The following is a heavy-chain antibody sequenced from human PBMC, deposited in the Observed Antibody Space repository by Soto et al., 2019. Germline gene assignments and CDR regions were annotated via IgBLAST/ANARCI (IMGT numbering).Heavy chain of an antibody. Sequence: SETLSLTCAVYGGSFSGYYWSWIRQPPGKGLEWIGEINHSGSTNYNPSLKSRVTISVDTSKNQFSLKPSSVTAADTAVYYCARERGPVTTVTLDYWGQGTLVTVSS. CDR2: INHSGST. D-gene: IGHD4-4*01. J-gene: IGHJ4*02. CDR3: ARERGPVTTVTLDY. V-gene: IGHV4-34*01. CDR1: GGSFSGYY.